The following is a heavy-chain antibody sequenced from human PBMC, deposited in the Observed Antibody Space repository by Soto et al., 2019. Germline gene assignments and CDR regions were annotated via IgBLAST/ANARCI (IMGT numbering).Heavy chain of an antibody. CDR1: GGSFSGYY. D-gene: IGHD3-16*01. J-gene: IGHJ5*02. V-gene: IGHV4-34*01. Sequence: TLSLTCAVYGGSFSGYYWSWIRQPPGKGLEWIGEINHSGSTNYNPSLKSRVTISVDTSKNQFSLKLSSVTAADTAVYYCATLTALGWFDPWGQGTLVTVSS. CDR3: ATLTALGWFDP. CDR2: INHSGST.